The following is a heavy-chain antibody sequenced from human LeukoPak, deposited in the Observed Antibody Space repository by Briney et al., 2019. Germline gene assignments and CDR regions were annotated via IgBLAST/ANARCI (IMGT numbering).Heavy chain of an antibody. CDR2: ISYDGSNK. CDR1: GFTFSSYG. Sequence: GGSLRLSCAASGFTFSSYGMHRVRQAPGKGLEWVAVISYDGSNKYYADSVKGRFTISRDNSKNTLYLQMNSLRAEDTAVYYCAKDMGIAANYFDYWGQGTLVTVSS. CDR3: AKDMGIAANYFDY. V-gene: IGHV3-30*18. D-gene: IGHD6-13*01. J-gene: IGHJ4*02.